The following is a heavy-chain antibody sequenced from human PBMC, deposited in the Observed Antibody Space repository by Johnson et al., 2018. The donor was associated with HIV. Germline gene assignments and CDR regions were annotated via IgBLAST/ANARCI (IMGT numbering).Heavy chain of an antibody. CDR3: ARDRAVAGTHHDAFDI. CDR2: IHSGGST. V-gene: IGHV3-66*01. J-gene: IGHJ3*02. D-gene: IGHD6-19*01. CDR1: GFTFSSYA. Sequence: VQLVASGGGLVQPGGSLRLSCAASGFTFSSYAMHWVRQTPGKGLEWVSVIHSGGSTYYADSVMGGFTISRDNSKNTLYLQMNSLGAEDTAVYYCARDRAVAGTHHDAFDIWGQGTMVTVSS.